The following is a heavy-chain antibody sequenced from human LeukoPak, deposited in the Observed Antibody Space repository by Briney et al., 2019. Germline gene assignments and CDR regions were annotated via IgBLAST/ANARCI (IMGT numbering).Heavy chain of an antibody. CDR2: INTDTGNP. J-gene: IGHJ6*03. CDR3: ARGRRYCDGTSCPYFYYMDV. CDR1: GYIFIDYA. V-gene: IGHV7-4-1*02. Sequence: ASVKVSCKASGYIFIDYAINWVRQAPGQGLEWMGWINTDTGNPTYAHGFTGRFVFSFDTSVSTAYLQISNLEPEDTAVYYCARGRRYCDGTSCPYFYYMDVWGTGTTVTVSS. D-gene: IGHD2-2*01.